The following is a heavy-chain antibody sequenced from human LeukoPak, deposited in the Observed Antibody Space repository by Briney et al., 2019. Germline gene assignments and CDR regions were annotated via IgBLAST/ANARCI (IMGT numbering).Heavy chain of an antibody. D-gene: IGHD3-22*01. Sequence: PSETLSLTCTVSGGSISTYFWSWIRQPAGKGLEWIGRIRTTGSTNYNPSLKSRVTISVDTSKKQFSLRLRSVTAADTAVYYCARLTGYMIEDYFDYWGQGTLVTVSS. CDR2: IRTTGST. V-gene: IGHV4-4*07. CDR3: ARLTGYMIEDYFDY. CDR1: GGSISTYF. J-gene: IGHJ4*02.